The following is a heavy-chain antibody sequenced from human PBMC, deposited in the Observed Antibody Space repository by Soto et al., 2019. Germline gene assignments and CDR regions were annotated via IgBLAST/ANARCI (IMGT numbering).Heavy chain of an antibody. CDR3: ARQRVVAAGNWFDP. CDR2: IYYSGST. Sequence: SETLSLTCTVSGGSISSSSYYWGWIRQPPGKGLEWIGSIYYSGSTYYNPSLKSRVTISVDTSKNQFSLKLSSVTAADTAVYYCARQRVVAAGNWFDPWGQGTLVTVYS. CDR1: GGSISSSSYY. J-gene: IGHJ5*02. D-gene: IGHD2-15*01. V-gene: IGHV4-39*01.